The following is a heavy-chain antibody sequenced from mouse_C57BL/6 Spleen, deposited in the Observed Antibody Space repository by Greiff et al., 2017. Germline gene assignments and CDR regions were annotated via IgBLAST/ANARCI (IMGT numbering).Heavy chain of an antibody. CDR1: GYTFTSYW. J-gene: IGHJ3*01. CDR3: AIYSNYVEFAY. D-gene: IGHD2-5*01. Sequence: QVQLQQPGAELVKPGASVKVSCKASGYTFTSYWMHWVKQRPGQGLEWIGRIHPSDSDTNYNQQFKGKATLTVDKSSSTAYMQLSSLTSEDSAVYDCAIYSNYVEFAYWGQGTLVTVSA. CDR2: IHPSDSDT. V-gene: IGHV1-74*01.